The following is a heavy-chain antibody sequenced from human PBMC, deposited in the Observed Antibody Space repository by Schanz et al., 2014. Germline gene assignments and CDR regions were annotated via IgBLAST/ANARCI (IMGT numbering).Heavy chain of an antibody. CDR2: ITYNGDST. V-gene: IGHV3-23*04. CDR3: ARPLGPNYYYYGLDV. J-gene: IGHJ6*02. Sequence: EVVLVESGGASVQPGGSLRLSCAASGFTFSNYVMDWVRQAPGTGLEWVASITYNGDSTYYTDSVKGRFTISRDNSRNXLYLQMNSLRAEDTAVYYCARPLGPNYYYYGLDVWGQGTTVTVSS. CDR1: GFTFSNYV.